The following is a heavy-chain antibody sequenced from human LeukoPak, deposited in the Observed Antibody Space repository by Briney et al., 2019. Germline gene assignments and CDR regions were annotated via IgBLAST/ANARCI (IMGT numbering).Heavy chain of an antibody. CDR2: IYHSGTT. CDR3: ARLYYYDSRGLRPFDP. V-gene: IGHV4-4*02. D-gene: IGHD3-22*01. J-gene: IGHJ5*02. CDR1: GGSLNSTNW. Sequence: SETLSLTCAVSGGSLNSTNWWSWVHQAPGKGLEWIGEIYHSGTTSYNPSLKSRVSISVDKSKNQFSLKLNSVTAADTAVYFCARLYYYDSRGLRPFDPWGQGTLVTVSS.